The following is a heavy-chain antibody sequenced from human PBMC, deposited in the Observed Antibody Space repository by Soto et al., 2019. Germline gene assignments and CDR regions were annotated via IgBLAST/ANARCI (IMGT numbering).Heavy chain of an antibody. CDR1: GFSLSTSGVG. Sequence: ESGPTLVNPTQTLTLTCTFSGFSLSTSGVGVGWIRQPPGKALEWLALIYWDDDKRYSPSLKSRLTITKDTSKNQVVLTMTNMDPVDTATYYCAHSRYYYGSGSYYNYYYYYYMDVWGEGTTVTVSS. CDR3: AHSRYYYGSGSYYNYYYYYYMDV. D-gene: IGHD3-10*01. CDR2: IYWDDDK. J-gene: IGHJ6*03. V-gene: IGHV2-5*02.